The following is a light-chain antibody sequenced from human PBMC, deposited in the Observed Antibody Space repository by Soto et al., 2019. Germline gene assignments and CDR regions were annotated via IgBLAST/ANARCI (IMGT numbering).Light chain of an antibody. Sequence: DIQMTQSPSTLFASVGDRVTITCRASQSFSSWLAWYQQKPGKAPKLLIYKASSLESGVPSRFSGSGSGTEFTLTISSLQPDDFATYYCQQYNSYSPYTFGQGTKLEIK. CDR2: KAS. J-gene: IGKJ2*01. CDR3: QQYNSYSPYT. V-gene: IGKV1-5*03. CDR1: QSFSSW.